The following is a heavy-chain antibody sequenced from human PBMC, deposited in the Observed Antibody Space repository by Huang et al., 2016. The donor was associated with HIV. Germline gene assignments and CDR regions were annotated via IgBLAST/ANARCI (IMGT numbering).Heavy chain of an antibody. V-gene: IGHV3-30*18. D-gene: IGHD6-19*01. Sequence: QVQLVESGGGVVQPGRSLRLSCAASGFSFSNYGIHWVRQAPGKGLEWVSVISYDGNKKDYADSVKGRFTISRDNSNNTLLLQMNSLRAEDTAVYYCGKDWTGSSGWFTLHYYYYGMDVWGQGTTVTVSS. CDR2: ISYDGNKK. J-gene: IGHJ6*02. CDR3: GKDWTGSSGWFTLHYYYYGMDV. CDR1: GFSFSNYG.